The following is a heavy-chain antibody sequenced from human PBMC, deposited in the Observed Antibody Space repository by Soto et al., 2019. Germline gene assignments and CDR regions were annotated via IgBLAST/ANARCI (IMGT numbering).Heavy chain of an antibody. CDR1: GGSISSYY. CDR3: AREVGASPDFFDY. V-gene: IGHV4-59*01. J-gene: IGHJ4*02. CDR2: IYYSGST. D-gene: IGHD1-26*01. Sequence: KPSETLSLTCTVSGGSISSYYWNWIRQSPGKGLEWIGYIYYSGSTNYNPSLRSRVTISLDTSENQFSLKLTSVTAADTAVYYCAREVGASPDFFDYWGQGTLVTVSS.